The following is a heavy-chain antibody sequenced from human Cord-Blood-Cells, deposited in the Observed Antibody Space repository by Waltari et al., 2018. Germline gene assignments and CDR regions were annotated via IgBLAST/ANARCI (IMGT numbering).Heavy chain of an antibody. Sequence: QVQLVQSGAEVKKPGASVKVSCKASGYTFTSYYMHWVRQAPGQGLEWMGIINPMGGSISYAQKFQGRVTMTRDTSTSTVYMELSSLRSEDTAVYYCARQTSKYGSGSYFQHWGQGTLVTVSS. CDR3: ARQTSKYGSGSYFQH. CDR2: INPMGGSI. J-gene: IGHJ1*01. V-gene: IGHV1-46*01. D-gene: IGHD3-10*01. CDR1: GYTFTSYY.